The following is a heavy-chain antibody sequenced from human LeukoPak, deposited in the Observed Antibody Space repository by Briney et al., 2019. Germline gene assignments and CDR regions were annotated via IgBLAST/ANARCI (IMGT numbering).Heavy chain of an antibody. CDR3: AKIDTYCTNGVCYIGGMDY. D-gene: IGHD2-8*01. V-gene: IGHV3-9*01. J-gene: IGHJ4*02. CDR2: ISWNSDSV. Sequence: PGGSLRLSCAASGFTFDDYAMHWVRQAPGKGLEWVSGISWNSDSVGYADSVKGRFTISRDNAKNSQYLQMNSLRAEDTAVYYCAKIDTYCTNGVCYIGGMDYWGQGTLVTVSS. CDR1: GFTFDDYA.